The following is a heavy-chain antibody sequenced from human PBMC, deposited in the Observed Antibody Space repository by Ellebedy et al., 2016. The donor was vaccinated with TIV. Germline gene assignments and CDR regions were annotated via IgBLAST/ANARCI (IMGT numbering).Heavy chain of an antibody. CDR1: GLTLSSYA. CDR2: NSRDGRTT. V-gene: IGHV3-23*01. J-gene: IGHJ4*02. D-gene: IGHD1-7*01. Sequence: PGGSLRLSCAASGLTLSSYAMSWVRQAPGEGLVWVPGNSRDGRTTDYAGSVKGRFTISRDDAKNTVYLHMNSLRDEDTAVYYCVREASIGGTVFFDHWGQGALVTVSS. CDR3: VREASIGGTVFFDH.